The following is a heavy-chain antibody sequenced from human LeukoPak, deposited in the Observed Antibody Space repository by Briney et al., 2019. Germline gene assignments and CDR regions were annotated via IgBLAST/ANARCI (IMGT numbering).Heavy chain of an antibody. CDR3: AREDYYGSGIYGMDV. V-gene: IGHV3-23*01. Sequence: GGSLRLSCAASGFTFSSYAMSWVRQAPGKGLEWVSDIRGSGGSTYYADSVKGRFTISIDNSKNTLYLQMNSLRAEDTAVYYCAREDYYGSGIYGMDVWGKGTTVTVSS. J-gene: IGHJ6*04. D-gene: IGHD3-10*01. CDR1: GFTFSSYA. CDR2: IRGSGGST.